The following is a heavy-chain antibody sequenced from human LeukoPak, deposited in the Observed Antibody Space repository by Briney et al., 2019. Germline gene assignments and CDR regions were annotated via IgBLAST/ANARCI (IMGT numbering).Heavy chain of an antibody. CDR1: GYTFTSYD. CDR3: ARGGTPRYRGSYPRDWFDP. CDR2: MHPNSGNT. V-gene: IGHV1-8*01. J-gene: IGHJ5*02. D-gene: IGHD1-26*01. Sequence: ASVKVSCKASGYTFTSYDINWVRQATGQGLEWMGWMHPNSGNTGYAQKFQGRVTMTRNTSISTAYMELSSLRSEDTAVYYCARGGTPRYRGSYPRDWFDPWGQGTLVTVSS.